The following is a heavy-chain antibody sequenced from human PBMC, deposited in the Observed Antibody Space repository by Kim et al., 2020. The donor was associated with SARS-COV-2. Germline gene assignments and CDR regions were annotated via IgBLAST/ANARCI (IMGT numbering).Heavy chain of an antibody. D-gene: IGHD6-19*01. Sequence: GGSLRLSCAASGFTFSSYGMHWVRQAPGKGLEWVAVISYDGSNKYYADSVKGRFTISRDNSKNTLYLQMNSLRAEDTAVYYCAKGPHSSGWYNPFDYWGQGTLVTVSS. V-gene: IGHV3-30*18. CDR2: ISYDGSNK. CDR3: AKGPHSSGWYNPFDY. CDR1: GFTFSSYG. J-gene: IGHJ4*02.